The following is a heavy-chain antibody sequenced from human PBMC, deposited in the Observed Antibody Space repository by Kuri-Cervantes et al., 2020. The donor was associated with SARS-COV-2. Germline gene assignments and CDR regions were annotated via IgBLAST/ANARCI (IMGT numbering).Heavy chain of an antibody. J-gene: IGHJ4*02. CDR1: GYSISSGYY. V-gene: IGHV4-38-2*02. CDR2: IYHSGST. CDR3: ARDPTGLQYYFDY. D-gene: IGHD4-11*01. Sequence: ESLKISCTVSGYSISSGYYWGWIRRPPGKGLEWIGSIYHSGSTYYNPSLKSRVTISVDTSKNQFSLKLSSVTAADTAVYYCARDPTGLQYYFDYWGQGTLVTVSS.